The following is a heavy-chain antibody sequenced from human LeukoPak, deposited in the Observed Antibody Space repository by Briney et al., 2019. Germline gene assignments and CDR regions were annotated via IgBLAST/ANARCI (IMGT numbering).Heavy chain of an antibody. D-gene: IGHD2-15*01. CDR2: IYYSGST. V-gene: IGHV4-30-4*01. J-gene: IGHJ4*02. CDR1: GGSISSGDYY. CDR3: ASGVVVVAVDY. Sequence: SETLSLTCTVSGGSISSGDYYWSWIRQPPGKGLEWIGYIYYSGSTYYNPTLKSRVTISVDTSKNQFSLKLSSVTAADTAVYYCASGVVVVAVDYWGQGTLVTVSS.